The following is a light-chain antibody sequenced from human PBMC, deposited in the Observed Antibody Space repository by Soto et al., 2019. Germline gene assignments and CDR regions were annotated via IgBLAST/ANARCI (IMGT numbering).Light chain of an antibody. Sequence: QSALTQPASVSGSPGQSITISCTGTSSDVGSYNLVSWYQQHPGKAPKLMIYEGSKRPSGVSNRFSGSKSGNTASLTISGLQAEDEADYCCCSYVGSSTSYVVFGGGTKLTVL. CDR3: CSYVGSSTSYVV. V-gene: IGLV2-23*01. CDR1: SSDVGSYNL. J-gene: IGLJ2*01. CDR2: EGS.